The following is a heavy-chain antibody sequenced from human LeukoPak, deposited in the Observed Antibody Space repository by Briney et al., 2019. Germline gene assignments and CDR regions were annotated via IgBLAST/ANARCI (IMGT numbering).Heavy chain of an antibody. J-gene: IGHJ4*02. CDR3: AKGMYSGYDLGDYYFDY. CDR1: GFTFDDYA. CDR2: ISWNSGSI. V-gene: IGHV3-9*03. Sequence: GRSLRLSRAASGFTFDDYAMHWVRQAPGKGLEWVSGISWNSGSIGYADSVKGRFTISRDNAKNSLYLQMNSLRAEDMALYYCAKGMYSGYDLGDYYFDYWGQGTLVTVSS. D-gene: IGHD5-12*01.